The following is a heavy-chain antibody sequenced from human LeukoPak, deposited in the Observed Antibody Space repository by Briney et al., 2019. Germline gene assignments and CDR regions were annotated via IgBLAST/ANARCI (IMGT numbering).Heavy chain of an antibody. CDR1: GFTFSSYA. V-gene: IGHV3-30*04. Sequence: GGSLRLSCAASGFTFSSYAMHWVRQAPGKGLEWVAVISYDGSNKYYADSVKGRFTISRDNGKNTLFLQMNSLRAEDAAVYYCVRGNDYGGPHYWGQGTLVTVSS. CDR2: ISYDGSNK. J-gene: IGHJ4*02. CDR3: VRGNDYGGPHY. D-gene: IGHD4-23*01.